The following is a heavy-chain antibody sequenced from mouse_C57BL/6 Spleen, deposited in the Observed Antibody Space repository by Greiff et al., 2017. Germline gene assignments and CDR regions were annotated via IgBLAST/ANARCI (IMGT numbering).Heavy chain of an antibody. D-gene: IGHD1-1*01. CDR3: ARERGYYYGSLDY. CDR1: GYTFTDYY. Sequence: QVQLKESGAELVRPGASVKLSCKASGYTFTDYYINWVKQRPGQGLEWIARIYPGSGNTYYNEKFKGKATLTAEKSSSTAYMQLSSLTSEDSAVYFCARERGYYYGSLDYWGQGTTLTVSS. CDR2: IYPGSGNT. V-gene: IGHV1-76*01. J-gene: IGHJ2*01.